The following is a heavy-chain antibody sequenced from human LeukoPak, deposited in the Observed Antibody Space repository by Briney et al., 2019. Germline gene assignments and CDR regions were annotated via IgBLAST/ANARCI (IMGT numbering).Heavy chain of an antibody. CDR1: GFTFSSYA. V-gene: IGHV3-30-3*01. J-gene: IGHJ4*02. CDR2: ISYDGNKK. CDR3: ARAHSGYASPDY. D-gene: IGHD5-12*01. Sequence: GGSLRLSCAASGFTFSSYAMDWVRQAPGKGLEWVAVISYDGNKKYYADSVKGRFTVSRDNSKNTLYLQMNSLRSEDTAVYYCARAHSGYASPDYRGQGTLVTVSS.